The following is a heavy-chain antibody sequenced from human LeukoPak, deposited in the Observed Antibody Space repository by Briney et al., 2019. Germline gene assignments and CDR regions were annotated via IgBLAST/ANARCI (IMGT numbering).Heavy chain of an antibody. Sequence: GASVKVSCKASGGTFSSYAISWVRQAPAQGLEWMGGIIPIFGTANYAQKFQGRVTITADESTSTAYMELSSLRSEDTAVYYCAGNQQWLVRPSYYYYGMDVWGQGTTVTVSS. CDR2: IIPIFGTA. CDR1: GGTFSSYA. V-gene: IGHV1-69*13. CDR3: AGNQQWLVRPSYYYYGMDV. J-gene: IGHJ6*02. D-gene: IGHD6-19*01.